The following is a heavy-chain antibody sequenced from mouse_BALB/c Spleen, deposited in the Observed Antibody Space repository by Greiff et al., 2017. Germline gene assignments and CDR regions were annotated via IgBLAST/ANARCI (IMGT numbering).Heavy chain of an antibody. J-gene: IGHJ3*01. Sequence: VKLVESGPGLVAPSQSLSITCTVSGFSLTSYGVHWVRQPPGKGLEWLGVIWAGGSTNYNSALMSRLSISKDNSKSQVFLKMNSLQTDDTAMYYCATLYYDFPFAYWGQGTLVTVSA. D-gene: IGHD2-4*01. V-gene: IGHV2-9*02. CDR1: GFSLTSYG. CDR3: ATLYYDFPFAY. CDR2: IWAGGST.